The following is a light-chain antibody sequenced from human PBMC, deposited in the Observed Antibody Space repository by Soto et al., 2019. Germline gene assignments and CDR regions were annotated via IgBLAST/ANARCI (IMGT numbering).Light chain of an antibody. CDR3: SSYSTATSPQRV. Sequence: QSVLTQPASVSGSPGQSITSPRTGTSSDVGGYNYVSWYQQHPGRAPKLVIYKVSDRPSGVSSRFSASKSGNTASLTISGLQAEDEADYYRSSYSTATSPQRVFGGGTKGTVL. CDR1: SSDVGGYNY. J-gene: IGLJ1*01. CDR2: KVS. V-gene: IGLV2-14*01.